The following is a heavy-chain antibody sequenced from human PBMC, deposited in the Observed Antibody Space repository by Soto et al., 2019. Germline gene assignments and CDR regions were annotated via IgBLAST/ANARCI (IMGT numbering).Heavy chain of an antibody. Sequence: GGSLRLSCAASGFTFSSYGMHWVRQAPGKGLEWVAVISYDGSNKYYADSVKGRFTISRDNSKNTLYLQMNSLRAEDTAVYYCAKDPRRPHPYCSGGSCLDAFDIWGQGTMVTVSS. V-gene: IGHV3-30*18. CDR1: GFTFSSYG. CDR2: ISYDGSNK. J-gene: IGHJ3*02. CDR3: AKDPRRPHPYCSGGSCLDAFDI. D-gene: IGHD2-15*01.